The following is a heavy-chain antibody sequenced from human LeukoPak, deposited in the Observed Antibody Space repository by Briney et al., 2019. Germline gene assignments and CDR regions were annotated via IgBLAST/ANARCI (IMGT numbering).Heavy chain of an antibody. D-gene: IGHD3-10*01. CDR2: IKSKTDGGTT. CDR1: GFSFSNYW. CDR3: TTQLLWFGELSE. Sequence: PGGSLRLSCAASGFSFSNYWMSWVRQAPGKGLEWVGRIKSKTDGGTTDYAAPVKGRFTISRDDSKNTLYLQMNSLKTEDTAVYYCTTQLLWFGELSEWGQGTLVPVSS. J-gene: IGHJ4*02. V-gene: IGHV3-15*01.